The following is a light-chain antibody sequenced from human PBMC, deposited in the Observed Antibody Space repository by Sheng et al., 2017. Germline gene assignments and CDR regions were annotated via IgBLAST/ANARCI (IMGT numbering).Light chain of an antibody. CDR3: QQYDSSPPAWT. J-gene: IGKJ1*01. Sequence: ETVLTQSPATLSLSPGERATLSCRASESVENYLAWYQQKPGQAPRLLIYDAFNRATGIPDRFSGSGSGTDFTLTISSLEPEDFAVYYCQQYDSSPPAWTFGQGTKVEIK. CDR2: DAF. CDR1: ESVENY. V-gene: IGKV3-11*01.